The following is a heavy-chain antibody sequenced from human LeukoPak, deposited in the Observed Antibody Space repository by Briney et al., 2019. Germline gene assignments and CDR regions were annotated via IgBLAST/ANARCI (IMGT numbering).Heavy chain of an antibody. CDR1: GYTFTGYY. V-gene: IGHV1-2*02. CDR2: INPNSGGA. CDR3: ARGNDYSNRAGDY. Sequence: GASVKVSCKASGYTFTGYYMHWVRQAPGQGLEWMGWINPNSGGAHYAQKFQGRVTMTRDTSISTAYMELSRLRSDDTAVYYCARGNDYSNRAGDYWGQGTLVTVSS. J-gene: IGHJ4*02. D-gene: IGHD4-11*01.